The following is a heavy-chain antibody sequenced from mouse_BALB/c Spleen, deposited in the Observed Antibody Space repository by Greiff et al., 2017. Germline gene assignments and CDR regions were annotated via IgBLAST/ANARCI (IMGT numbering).Heavy chain of an antibody. CDR2: INPNNGGT. V-gene: IGHV1-18*01. Sequence: EVQLQESGPELVKPGASVKIPCKASGYTFTDYNMDWVKQSHGKSLEWIGDINPNNGGTIYNQKFKGKATLTVDKSSSTAYMELRSLTSEDTAVYYCARWGHHYYGYEYFDVWGAGTTVTVSS. J-gene: IGHJ1*01. CDR3: ARWGHHYYGYEYFDV. CDR1: GYTFTDYN. D-gene: IGHD1-2*01.